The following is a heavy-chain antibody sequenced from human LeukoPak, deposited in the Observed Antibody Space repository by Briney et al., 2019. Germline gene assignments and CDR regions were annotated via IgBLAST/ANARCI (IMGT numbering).Heavy chain of an antibody. J-gene: IGHJ4*02. Sequence: SETLSLTCTVAGGSISSSSYYWGWIRQPPGKGLEWIGGIYDSGSTYYNRSVKSRVTISVDTSKNQFSLKLSSVTAADTAVYYCARRLTEYCTKGVCYWFDYWGRGTLVTVS. CDR1: GGSISSSSYY. D-gene: IGHD2-8*01. CDR3: ARRLTEYCTKGVCYWFDY. V-gene: IGHV4-39*01. CDR2: IYDSGST.